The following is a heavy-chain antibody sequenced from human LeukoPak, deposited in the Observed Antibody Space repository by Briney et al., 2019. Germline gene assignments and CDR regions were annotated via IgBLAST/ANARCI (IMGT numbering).Heavy chain of an antibody. CDR3: ARDLSIAAHPFDS. Sequence: GSLRLSCAASGFRVSDYIMHWVRQAPGKGLEWVSSISSSGNYIYYANSLKGRFTISRDNAENSLFLEMNSLRAEDTALYYCARDLSIAAHPFDSWGQGTLVTVSS. CDR1: GFRVSDYI. J-gene: IGHJ4*02. V-gene: IGHV3-21*06. CDR2: ISSSGNYI. D-gene: IGHD6-6*01.